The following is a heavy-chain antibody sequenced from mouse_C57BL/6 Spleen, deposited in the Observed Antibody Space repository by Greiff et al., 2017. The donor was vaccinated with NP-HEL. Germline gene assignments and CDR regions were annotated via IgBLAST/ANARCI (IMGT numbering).Heavy chain of an antibody. CDR2: IYPRSGNT. D-gene: IGHD1-1*01. Sequence: VQLQQSGAELARPGASVKLSCKASGYTFTSYGISWVKQSTGQGLEWIGEIYPRSGNTYYNEKFKGKATLTADKSSSTAYMELRSLTSEDSAVYFCARYYGSSYYAMDYWGQGTSVTVSS. V-gene: IGHV1-81*01. CDR3: ARYYGSSYYAMDY. CDR1: GYTFTSYG. J-gene: IGHJ4*01.